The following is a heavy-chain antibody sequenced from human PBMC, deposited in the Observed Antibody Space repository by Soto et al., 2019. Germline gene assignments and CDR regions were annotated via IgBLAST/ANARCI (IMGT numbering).Heavy chain of an antibody. CDR2: IIPIFGTA. Sequence: QVQLVQSGAEVKKPGSSVKVSCKASGGTFSSYAISWVRQAPGQGLEWMGGIIPIFGTANYAQKFQGRVTITADKSTSTAYMELSSLRSEETAVYYCARGGGDIVVVPAATALWYYGMDVWGQGTTVTVSS. V-gene: IGHV1-69*06. D-gene: IGHD2-2*01. J-gene: IGHJ6*02. CDR3: ARGGGDIVVVPAATALWYYGMDV. CDR1: GGTFSSYA.